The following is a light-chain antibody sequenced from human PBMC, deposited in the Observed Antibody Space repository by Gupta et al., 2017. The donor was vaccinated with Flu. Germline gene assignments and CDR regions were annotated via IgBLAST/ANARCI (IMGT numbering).Light chain of an antibody. CDR1: QTVSSEY. V-gene: IGKV3-20*01. J-gene: IGKJ2*01. CDR3: EQHGYSPYT. CDR2: GAS. Sequence: GTLSLSPGERATLSCRTSQTVSSEYLAWYQQKPGQAPRLLISGASSRATGIPDRFSGSGSGTDFTLTISSLEPEDFAVYYCEQHGYSPYTFGQGTKLEI.